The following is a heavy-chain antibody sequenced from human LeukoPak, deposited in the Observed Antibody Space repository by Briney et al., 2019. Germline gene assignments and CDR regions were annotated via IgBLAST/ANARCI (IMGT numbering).Heavy chain of an antibody. Sequence: GASVKVSCKGFGGTFSSYAISWVRQAPGQGLEWMGGIIPIFGTANYAQKFQGRVTITADESTSTAYMELSSLRSEDTAVYYCARSYCSGGSCLNWFDPWGQGTLVTVSS. V-gene: IGHV1-69*01. CDR3: ARSYCSGGSCLNWFDP. D-gene: IGHD2-15*01. CDR2: IIPIFGTA. CDR1: GGTFSSYA. J-gene: IGHJ5*02.